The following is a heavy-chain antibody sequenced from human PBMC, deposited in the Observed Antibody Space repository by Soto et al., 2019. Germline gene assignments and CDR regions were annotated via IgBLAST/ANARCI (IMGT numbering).Heavy chain of an antibody. CDR1: GGSISSDGYY. CDR2: IYYSGST. D-gene: IGHD2-15*01. J-gene: IGHJ3*02. Sequence: SETLSLTCTVSGGSISSDGYYWSWIRQHPGKGQEWIGYIYYSGSTYYNPSLKSRVTISVDTSKNQFSLKLSSVTAADTAVYYCARGVGYCSGGSCYSLDAFDIWGQGTMVTVSS. V-gene: IGHV4-31*03. CDR3: ARGVGYCSGGSCYSLDAFDI.